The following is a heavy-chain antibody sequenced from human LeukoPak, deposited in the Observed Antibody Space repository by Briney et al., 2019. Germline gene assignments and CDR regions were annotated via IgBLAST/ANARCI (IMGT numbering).Heavy chain of an antibody. CDR3: AKGYSSGWFDY. CDR2: INGNGGST. D-gene: IGHD6-19*01. J-gene: IGHJ4*02. CDR1: GFTFSSYA. Sequence: GGSLRLSCAASGFTFSSYALSWVRQAPGKGLEWVSTINGNGGSTYYADSVKGRFTISRDNSKHTLYLQMNSLRAEDTAVYHCAKGYSSGWFDYWGQGTLVTVSS. V-gene: IGHV3-23*01.